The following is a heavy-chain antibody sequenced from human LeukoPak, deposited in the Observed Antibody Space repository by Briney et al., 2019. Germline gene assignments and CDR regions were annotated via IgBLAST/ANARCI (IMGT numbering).Heavy chain of an antibody. J-gene: IGHJ4*02. CDR3: ASWDVGATSVDY. CDR2: ISSSSYI. D-gene: IGHD1-26*01. CDR1: GFTFSSYS. V-gene: IGHV3-21*01. Sequence: GGSLRLSCAASGFTFSSYSMNWVRQAPGKGLEWVSSISSSSYIYYADSVKGRFTISRDNAKNSLYLQMNSLRAEDTAVYYCASWDVGATSVDYWGQGTLVTVSS.